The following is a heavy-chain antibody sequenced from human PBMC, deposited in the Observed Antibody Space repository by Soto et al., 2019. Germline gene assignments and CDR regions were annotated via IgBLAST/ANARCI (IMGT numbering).Heavy chain of an antibody. CDR1: AGSTITRSTY. Sequence: PETLSLTSTVSAGSTITRSTYWVLLRQPPGKGLEWIGSIYYSGSTYYNPSLKSRVTISVDTSKNQFSLKLSSVTAADTAAYYCARDRARTPRQPRNYYYYGMDVWGQGTTVT. CDR3: ARDRARTPRQPRNYYYYGMDV. J-gene: IGHJ6*02. CDR2: IYYSGST. V-gene: IGHV4-39*02. D-gene: IGHD3-10*01.